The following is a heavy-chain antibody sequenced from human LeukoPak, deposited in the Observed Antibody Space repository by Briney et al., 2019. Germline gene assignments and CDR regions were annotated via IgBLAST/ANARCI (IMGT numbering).Heavy chain of an antibody. CDR2: IDTDGSSA. V-gene: IGHV3-74*01. J-gene: IGHJ4*02. Sequence: GGSLRLSCAASGFTFSDYWMHWVRQAPGKGLVWVSRIDTDGSSATYADSVKGRFTISRDNAKNTVYLQMNSLRVGDTGVYYCASALTTVTPHFHYWGQGTLVTVSS. D-gene: IGHD4-17*01. CDR3: ASALTTVTPHFHY. CDR1: GFTFSDYW.